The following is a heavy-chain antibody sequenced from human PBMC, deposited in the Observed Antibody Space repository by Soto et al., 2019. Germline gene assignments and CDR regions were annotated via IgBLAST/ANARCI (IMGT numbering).Heavy chain of an antibody. J-gene: IGHJ4*02. V-gene: IGHV3-9*01. CDR2: ISWNSGSI. D-gene: IGHD6-19*01. Sequence: FLRLSCAASGFTFDDYAMHWVRQAPGKGLEWVSGISWNSGSIGYADSVKGRFTISRDNAKNFLYLQMNSLRAEDTALYYCAKGISSGWYSMFDYWGQGTLVTVSS. CDR1: GFTFDDYA. CDR3: AKGISSGWYSMFDY.